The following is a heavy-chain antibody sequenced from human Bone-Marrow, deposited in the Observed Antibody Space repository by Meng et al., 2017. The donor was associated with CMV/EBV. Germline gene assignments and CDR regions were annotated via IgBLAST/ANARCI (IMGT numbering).Heavy chain of an antibody. J-gene: IGHJ4*02. CDR3: ARDRCDFWSGYFCY. D-gene: IGHD3-3*01. CDR2: IKQDGSEK. Sequence: GESLKISCAASGFTFSSYWMSWVRQAPGKGLEWVANIKQDGSEKYYVDSVKGRFTISRDNAKNSLYLQMNSLRAEDTAVYYCARDRCDFWSGYFCYWGQGTLVTVFS. CDR1: GFTFSSYW. V-gene: IGHV3-7*01.